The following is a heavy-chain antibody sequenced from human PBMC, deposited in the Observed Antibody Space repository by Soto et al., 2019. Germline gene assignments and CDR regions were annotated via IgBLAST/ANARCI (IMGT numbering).Heavy chain of an antibody. V-gene: IGHV2-5*01. CDR1: GFSLSTGRVL. CDR2: IYGNDDK. Sequence: QITLKESGPTLVKPTQTLTLTCTFSGFSLSTGRVLVGWVRQPPGKALEWLAFIYGNDDKRYSPSLQSRLTITKDTSKNQVVLTMTNMDPVDTGKYYCAHRNTTLITDFWGQGTLVTVSS. D-gene: IGHD1-1*01. CDR3: AHRNTTLITDF. J-gene: IGHJ4*02.